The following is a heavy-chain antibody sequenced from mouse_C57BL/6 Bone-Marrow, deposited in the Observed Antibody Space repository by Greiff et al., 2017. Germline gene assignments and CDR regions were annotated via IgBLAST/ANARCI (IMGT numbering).Heavy chain of an antibody. CDR1: GYSITSDY. V-gene: IGHV3-8*01. Sequence: VQLKESGPGLAKPSQTLSLTCSVTGYSITSDYWNWIRKFPGNKLEYMGYISYSGSTYYNPSLKSRISITRDTSKNQYYLQLNSVTTEDTATYYCARYKGAGTRYWYFDVWGTGTTVTVSS. D-gene: IGHD4-1*01. CDR2: ISYSGST. J-gene: IGHJ1*03. CDR3: ARYKGAGTRYWYFDV.